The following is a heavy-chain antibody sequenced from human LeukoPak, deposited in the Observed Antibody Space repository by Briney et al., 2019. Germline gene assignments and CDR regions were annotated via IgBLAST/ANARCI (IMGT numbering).Heavy chain of an antibody. D-gene: IGHD2-15*01. J-gene: IGHJ3*02. V-gene: IGHV4-30-4*01. Sequence: PSETLSLTCTVSGGSISSGDYYWSWIRQPPGKGLEWIGYIYYSGSTYYNPSLKSRVTISADTSKNQFSLKLSSVTAADTAVYYCAREGDCSGGSCYSKDDAFDIWGQGTMVTVSS. CDR2: IYYSGST. CDR1: GGSISSGDYY. CDR3: AREGDCSGGSCYSKDDAFDI.